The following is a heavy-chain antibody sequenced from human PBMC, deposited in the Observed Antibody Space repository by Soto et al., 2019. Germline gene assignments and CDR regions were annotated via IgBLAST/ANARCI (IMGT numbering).Heavy chain of an antibody. D-gene: IGHD1-26*01. Sequence: PSETLSLTCTVSGGSISSYYWSWIRQPPGKGLEYIGYIYYSGSTNYNPSLKSRVTISVDTSKNQFSLKLSSVTAADTALYYCARDLGSAAFDIWGQGTMVTVSS. CDR2: IYYSGST. J-gene: IGHJ3*02. V-gene: IGHV4-59*01. CDR1: GGSISSYY. CDR3: ARDLGSAAFDI.